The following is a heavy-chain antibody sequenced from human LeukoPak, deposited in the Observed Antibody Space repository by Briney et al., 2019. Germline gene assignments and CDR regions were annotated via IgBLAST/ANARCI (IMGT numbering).Heavy chain of an antibody. CDR1: GFTFSSYS. J-gene: IGHJ4*02. Sequence: GGSLRLSCAASGFTFSSYSMSWVRQAPGKGLEWVSGINWNGGSTGYADSVKGRFTISRDNAKNSLYLQMNSLRAEDTALYYCARGVYDSSGYYFRWYYFDYWGQGTLVTVSS. CDR3: ARGVYDSSGYYFRWYYFDY. D-gene: IGHD3-22*01. CDR2: INWNGGST. V-gene: IGHV3-20*04.